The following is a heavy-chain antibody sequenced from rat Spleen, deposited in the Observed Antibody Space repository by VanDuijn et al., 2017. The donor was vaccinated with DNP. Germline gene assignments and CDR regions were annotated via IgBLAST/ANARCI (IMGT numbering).Heavy chain of an antibody. J-gene: IGHJ2*01. CDR1: GFTFSNYD. D-gene: IGHD1-12*03. CDR2: ISYDGSST. Sequence: EVQLVESGGGLVQPGRSMKLSCAASGFTFSNYDMAWVRQAPKKGLEWVATISYDGSSTYYLDSVKGRFTISRDNAKSTLYLQMDSLRSEDTATYYCTTITMMVIIYWGQGVMVTVSS. CDR3: TTITMMVIIY. V-gene: IGHV5-7*01.